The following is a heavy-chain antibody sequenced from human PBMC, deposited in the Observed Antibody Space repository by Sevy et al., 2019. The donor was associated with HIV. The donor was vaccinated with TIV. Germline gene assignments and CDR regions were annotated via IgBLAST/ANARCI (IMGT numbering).Heavy chain of an antibody. J-gene: IGHJ4*02. CDR3: ARAVLEISTWRSDY. D-gene: IGHD1-1*01. CDR2: ISSTSAYI. V-gene: IGHV3-21*01. Sequence: GGSLRLSCAASGFTISSYRMTWVCQAPGKGLEWVSCISSTSAYINYADSVKGRFTISRDNAKNLLYLQMDSLRAEDTAVYYCARAVLEISTWRSDYWGQGTLVTVSS. CDR1: GFTISSYR.